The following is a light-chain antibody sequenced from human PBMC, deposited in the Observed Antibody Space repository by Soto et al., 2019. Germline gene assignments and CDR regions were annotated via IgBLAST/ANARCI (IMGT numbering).Light chain of an antibody. CDR1: RSISDW. V-gene: IGKV1-5*01. CDR2: DAS. CDR3: LQYSSHSWT. Sequence: DVQITQSPASLSPSVLYRVTITCRASRSISDWLAWYQQKPGKAPELLIFDASNLKSGVSSRFSGSGSGTEFTLTISRLQPDDVATYYCLQYSSHSWTFGQGTKVDIK. J-gene: IGKJ1*01.